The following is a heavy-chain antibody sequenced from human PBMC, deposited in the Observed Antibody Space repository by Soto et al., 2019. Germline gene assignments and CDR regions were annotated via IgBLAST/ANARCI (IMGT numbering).Heavy chain of an antibody. J-gene: IGHJ4*02. CDR2: ISGSGGTT. V-gene: IGHV3-23*01. CDR1: GFTFSSYA. D-gene: IGHD5-12*01. CDR3: AKMTGGYPGYFDY. Sequence: PGGSLRLSCAASGFTFSSYAMTWFRQAPGKGLEWVSAISGSGGTTYYADSVKGRFTISRDNSKNTLYLQMNSLRAEDTAVYYCAKMTGGYPGYFDYWGQGTLVTVSS.